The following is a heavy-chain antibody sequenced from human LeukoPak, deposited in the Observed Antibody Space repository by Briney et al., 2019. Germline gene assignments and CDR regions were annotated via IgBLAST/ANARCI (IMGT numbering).Heavy chain of an antibody. CDR1: GDSISSSYW. J-gene: IGHJ4*02. CDR2: IYHSGST. D-gene: IGHD1-7*01. V-gene: IGHV4-4*02. CDR3: ARADWNYANY. Sequence: SETLSLTCGVSGDSISSSYWWSWVRQTPGKGLEWIGEIYHSGSTNYNPSLKSQVTISMDKSKNQFSLNLSSVTAADTAVYYCARADWNYANYWGQGTLVTVSS.